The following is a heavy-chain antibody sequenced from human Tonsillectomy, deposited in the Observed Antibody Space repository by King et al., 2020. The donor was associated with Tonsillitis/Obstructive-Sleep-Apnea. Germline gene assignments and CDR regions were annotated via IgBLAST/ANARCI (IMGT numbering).Heavy chain of an antibody. J-gene: IGHJ3*02. CDR3: ARSIYSGSYDAFDI. CDR2: IIPIFGTA. Sequence: QLVQSGAEVKKPGSSVKVSCKASGGTFSSYAISWVRQAPGQGLEWMGGIIPIFGTANYAQKFEGRVTITADESTSTAYMELSSLRSEDTAVYYCARSIYSGSYDAFDIWGQGTMVTVSS. V-gene: IGHV1-69*01. D-gene: IGHD1-26*01. CDR1: GGTFSSYA.